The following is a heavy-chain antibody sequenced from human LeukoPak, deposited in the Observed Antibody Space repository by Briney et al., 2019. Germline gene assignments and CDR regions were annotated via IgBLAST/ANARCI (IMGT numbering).Heavy chain of an antibody. J-gene: IGHJ5*02. CDR1: GYTFTSYY. CDR3: ARAYGSNPNWFDP. D-gene: IGHD4-23*01. V-gene: IGHV1-46*01. Sequence: ASVKVSCKASGYTFTSYYMHWVRPAPGQGLEWMGIINPSGGSTTYAQKFQGTVTMTRDTSTGTVYLELSSLRSEDTAVYYCARAYGSNPNWFDPWGQGTLVTVSS. CDR2: INPSGGST.